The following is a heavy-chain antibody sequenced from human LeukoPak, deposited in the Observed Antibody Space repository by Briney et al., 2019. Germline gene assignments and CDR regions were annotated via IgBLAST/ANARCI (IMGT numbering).Heavy chain of an antibody. Sequence: PSETLSLTCTVSGGSISSSSYYWGWIRQPPGKGLEWIGSIYYSGSTYYNPSLKSRVTISVDTSKNQISLKLSSVTAADTAVYYCARDLITMVRGVIIGARWFDPWGQGTLVTVSS. CDR3: ARDLITMVRGVIIGARWFDP. CDR2: IYYSGST. J-gene: IGHJ5*02. D-gene: IGHD3-10*01. V-gene: IGHV4-39*07. CDR1: GGSISSSSYY.